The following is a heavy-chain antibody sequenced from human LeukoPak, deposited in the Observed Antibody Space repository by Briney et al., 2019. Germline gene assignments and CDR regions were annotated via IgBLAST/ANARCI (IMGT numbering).Heavy chain of an antibody. CDR3: ASPASSNWPRPFDF. CDR2: IHSGGST. D-gene: IGHD6-13*01. Sequence: GGSLRLSCVVSGFTVSSNYMNWVRQAPGKGLEWVSLIHSGGSTYYAGSVKGRFTISRDNSKNTLYLQMNSLRAEDTAVYYCASPASSNWPRPFDFWGQGTLVTVSP. V-gene: IGHV3-66*01. J-gene: IGHJ4*02. CDR1: GFTVSSNY.